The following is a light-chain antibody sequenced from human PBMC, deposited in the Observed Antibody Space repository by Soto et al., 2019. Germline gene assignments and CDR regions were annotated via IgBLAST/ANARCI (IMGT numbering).Light chain of an antibody. CDR1: QSVSSY. Sequence: DIVLTQSPATLSLSPGERATLSCRASQSVSSYLAWYQQKPGQAPRLLIYDASNRATGIPGRFSGSGSGTDFTLTLSSLEPEDFAVYDCQQRSNWPPANTLVQGTLLE. CDR3: QQRSNWPPANT. J-gene: IGKJ5*01. V-gene: IGKV3-11*01. CDR2: DAS.